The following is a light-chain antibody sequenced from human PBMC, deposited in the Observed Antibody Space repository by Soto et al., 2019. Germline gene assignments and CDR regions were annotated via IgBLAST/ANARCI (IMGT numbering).Light chain of an antibody. CDR1: QTVSSY. V-gene: IGKV1-9*01. CDR3: QQLNNFVT. CDR2: EVS. J-gene: IGKJ3*01. Sequence: DIQLTQSPSFLSASVGDRVTITCRASQTVSSYLVWYQQKPCKAPKVLITEVSTLQSGVPSRFSGSGFGTEFTLTIRGLQPEDVATYYCQQLNNFVTFGPGTKVNI.